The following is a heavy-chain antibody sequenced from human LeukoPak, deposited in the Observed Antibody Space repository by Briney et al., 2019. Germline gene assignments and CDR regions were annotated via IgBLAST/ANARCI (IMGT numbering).Heavy chain of an antibody. D-gene: IGHD6-13*01. V-gene: IGHV4-61*02. CDR1: GGSISSGSYY. CDR3: ARGSSWPDAFDI. Sequence: SETLSLTCTVSGGSISSGSYYWSWIRQPAGKGLEWIGRIYTSGSTNYNPSLKSRVTISVDTSKNQFSLKLSSVTAADTAVYYCARGSSWPDAFDIWGQGTMVTVSS. CDR2: IYTSGST. J-gene: IGHJ3*02.